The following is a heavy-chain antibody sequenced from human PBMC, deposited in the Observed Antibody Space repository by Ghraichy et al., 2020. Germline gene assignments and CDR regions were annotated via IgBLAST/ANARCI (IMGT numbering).Heavy chain of an antibody. CDR1: GGSFSGYY. J-gene: IGHJ3*02. CDR2: INHSGST. CDR3: ARGSGSPSSFDI. Sequence: SETLSLTCAVYGGSFSGYYWSWIRQPPGKGLEWIGEINHSGSTNYNPSLKSRVTISVDTSKNQFSLKLSSVTAADTAVYYCARGSGSPSSFDIWGQGTMVTVSS. V-gene: IGHV4-34*01. D-gene: IGHD1-26*01.